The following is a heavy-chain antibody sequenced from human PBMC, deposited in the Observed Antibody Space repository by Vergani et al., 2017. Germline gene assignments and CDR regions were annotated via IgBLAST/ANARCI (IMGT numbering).Heavy chain of an antibody. CDR3: AMDYYASGPSGPGTGYGMDV. D-gene: IGHD3-10*01. V-gene: IGHV3-30*02. CDR1: RLSFYKYG. CDR2: MQYDGSKE. Sequence: QVHLLESGGGVVKTGGSLRLSCPASRLSFYKYGRHWVRQSPGKGLEGISFMQYDGSKEYYADSVKGRFTISRDNPMNTLYLQMNSLRREYTAVYVCAMDYYASGPSGPGTGYGMDVWGPGTAVAVSS. J-gene: IGHJ6*02.